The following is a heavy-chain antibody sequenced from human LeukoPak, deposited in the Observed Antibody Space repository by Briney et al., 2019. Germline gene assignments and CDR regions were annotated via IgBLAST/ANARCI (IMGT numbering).Heavy chain of an antibody. CDR1: GYTFTNYD. CDR3: ASLLGGYSGYDPSSPIMDV. J-gene: IGHJ6*02. D-gene: IGHD5-12*01. V-gene: IGHV1-8*01. CDR2: MNPNSGNT. Sequence: VKVSCKASGYTFTNYDINWVRQATGQGPEWMGWMNPNSGNTGYAQKFQGRVTMTRNTSISTAYMELRSLRSDDTAVYYCASLLGGYSGYDPSSPIMDVWGQGTTVTVSS.